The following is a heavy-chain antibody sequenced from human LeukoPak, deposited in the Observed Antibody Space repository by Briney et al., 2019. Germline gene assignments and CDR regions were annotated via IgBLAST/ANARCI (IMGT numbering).Heavy chain of an antibody. Sequence: GESLKISCKGSGYSFTSYWIGWVRQMPGKGLEWMGIIYPGDSDTRYSPSFQGQVTISADKSISTAYLQWSSLKASDTATYYCARSVEQWLVPFDYWGQGTLVTVSS. V-gene: IGHV5-51*01. CDR3: ARSVEQWLVPFDY. J-gene: IGHJ4*02. D-gene: IGHD6-19*01. CDR1: GYSFTSYW. CDR2: IYPGDSDT.